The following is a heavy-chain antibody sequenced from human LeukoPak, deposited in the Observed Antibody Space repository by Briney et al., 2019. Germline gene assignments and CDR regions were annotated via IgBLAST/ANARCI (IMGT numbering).Heavy chain of an antibody. CDR3: TTAWDAPWYFDY. D-gene: IGHD1-26*01. J-gene: IGHJ4*02. Sequence: GGSLRPSCAASGFTFSNAWMSWVRQAPGKGLEWVGRIKSKTDGGTTDYAAPVKGRFTISRDDSKNTLYLQMNSLKTEDTAVYYCTTAWDAPWYFDYWGQGTLVTVSS. CDR1: GFTFSNAW. CDR2: IKSKTDGGTT. V-gene: IGHV3-15*01.